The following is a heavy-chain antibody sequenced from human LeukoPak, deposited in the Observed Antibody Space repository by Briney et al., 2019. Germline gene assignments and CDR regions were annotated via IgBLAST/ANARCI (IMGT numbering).Heavy chain of an antibody. CDR3: AKYGPQDSGSSHFDY. J-gene: IGHJ4*02. CDR1: GFTFSSYA. Sequence: GGSLRLSCAASGFTFSSYAMSWVRQAPGKGLEWVSAIRDSGSSTHYADSVKGRFTTSRDNSKNTLFLQMNSLRAEDTAIYYCAKYGPQDSGSSHFDYGGQGPLVPVSS. CDR2: IRDSGSST. D-gene: IGHD1-26*01. V-gene: IGHV3-23*01.